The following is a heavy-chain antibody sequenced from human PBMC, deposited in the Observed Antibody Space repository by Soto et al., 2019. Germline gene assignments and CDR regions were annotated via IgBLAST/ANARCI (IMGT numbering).Heavy chain of an antibody. CDR2: ISDGGDLT. CDR1: GFAFLRHP. D-gene: IGHD3-10*01. CDR3: ARRVIGSSRAFDI. V-gene: IGHV3-23*01. J-gene: IGHJ3*02. Sequence: VQLLESGGGFAQPGGSLRLSCAASGFAFLRHPMSWVRQAPEEGLEWGSGISDGGDLTYNADSVKGRFTISRDNSKDTLYLQMNSLRAEDTAVYYCARRVIGSSRAFDIWGQGTMVTVSS.